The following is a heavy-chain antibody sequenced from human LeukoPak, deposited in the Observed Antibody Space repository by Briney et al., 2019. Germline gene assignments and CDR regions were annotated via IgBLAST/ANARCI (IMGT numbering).Heavy chain of an antibody. CDR1: GFTFSTHG. D-gene: IGHD6-13*01. J-gene: IGHJ5*02. CDR2: IDTTTSYK. CDR3: ARVAIAAAQGRGSFNWFDP. Sequence: GGSLRLSCAASGFTFSTHGMNWVRQAPGKGLEGVSFIDTTTSYKYTADSVKGRFTISRDNAKNPIYLQMNSLRADDTAFYYCARVAIAAAQGRGSFNWFDPWGQGTLVTVSS. V-gene: IGHV3-21*01.